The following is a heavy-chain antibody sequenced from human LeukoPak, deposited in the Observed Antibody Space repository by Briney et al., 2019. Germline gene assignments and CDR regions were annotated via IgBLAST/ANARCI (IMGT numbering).Heavy chain of an antibody. D-gene: IGHD2-2*01. CDR1: GYTFTGYY. CDR3: ARDRKEGYCSSTSCPLDY. CDR2: FDPEDGET. J-gene: IGHJ4*02. V-gene: IGHV1-24*01. Sequence: ASVKVSCKASGYTFTGYYMHWVRQAPGKGLEWMGGFDPEDGETIYAQKFQGRVTMTEDTSTDTAYMELSSLRSEDTAVYYCARDRKEGYCSSTSCPLDYWGQGTLVTVSS.